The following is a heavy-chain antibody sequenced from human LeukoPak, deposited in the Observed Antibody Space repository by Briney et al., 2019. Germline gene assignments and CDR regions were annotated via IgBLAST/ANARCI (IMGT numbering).Heavy chain of an antibody. Sequence: GGSLRLSCAASGFTLSDFYMSWIRQAPGKGLEWVSYITSAGRAIYYADSVQGRFTISRDIARNSLYLQMNGLRAEDTAVYYCASDIVATSGDFWGQGTLVTVSS. CDR3: ASDIVATSGDF. V-gene: IGHV3-11*01. D-gene: IGHD5-12*01. J-gene: IGHJ4*02. CDR1: GFTLSDFY. CDR2: ITSAGRAI.